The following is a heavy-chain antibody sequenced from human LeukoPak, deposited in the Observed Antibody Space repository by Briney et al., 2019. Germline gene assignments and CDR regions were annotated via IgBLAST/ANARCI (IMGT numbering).Heavy chain of an antibody. V-gene: IGHV1-46*01. CDR1: GYTFTNYY. J-gene: IGHJ4*02. CDR3: ARVNYDDGSAYSSSPYFDN. Sequence: GASVKVSCKASGYTFTNYYMHWVRQAPGQGLEWMGIINPTRGGPRNPQKFQGRVSKTRDTSTSTVYMELSSLRSEDTAIYYCARVNYDDGSAYSSSPYFDNWGQGTLVTVSS. CDR2: INPTRGGP. D-gene: IGHD3-22*01.